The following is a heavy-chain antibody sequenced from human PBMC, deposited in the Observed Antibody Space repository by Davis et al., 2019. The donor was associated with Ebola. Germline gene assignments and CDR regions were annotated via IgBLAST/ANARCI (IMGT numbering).Heavy chain of an antibody. V-gene: IGHV3-21*01. J-gene: IGHJ2*01. D-gene: IGHD6-19*01. CDR1: GFTFSSYS. CDR3: ARTSGSGWYFDL. Sequence: GESLKISCAASGFTFSSYSMNWVRQAPGKGLEWVSSISSSSYIYYADSVKGRFTISRDNAKNSLYLQMNSLRAEDTAVYYCARTSGSGWYFDLWGRGTLVTVSS. CDR2: ISSSSYI.